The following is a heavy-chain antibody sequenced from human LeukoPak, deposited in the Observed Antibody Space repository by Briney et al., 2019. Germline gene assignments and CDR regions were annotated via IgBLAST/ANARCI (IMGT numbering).Heavy chain of an antibody. Sequence: GGSLRLSCAASGFTFSSYSMNWVRQAPGKGLEWVSSISSSSSYIYYADSVKGRFTISRDNAKNSLYLQMNSLRAEDTAVYYCARDVRGVIPFDYWGQGTLVTVSS. CDR1: GFTFSSYS. J-gene: IGHJ4*02. D-gene: IGHD3-10*02. V-gene: IGHV3-21*01. CDR2: ISSSSSYI. CDR3: ARDVRGVIPFDY.